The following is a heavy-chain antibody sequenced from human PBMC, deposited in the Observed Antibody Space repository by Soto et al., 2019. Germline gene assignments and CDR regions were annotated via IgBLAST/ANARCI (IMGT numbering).Heavy chain of an antibody. D-gene: IGHD1-26*01. Sequence: QVQLVESGGGVVQPGRSLKLSCAASGFTFSSYGMYWVRQAPGKGLEWVAVISYDGSNKNYADSVKGRFTISRDNSKNTLYVQMNSLRAEDTAVYYCAKERGFLTTVGYYGMDVWGQGTTVTVSS. CDR3: AKERGFLTTVGYYGMDV. J-gene: IGHJ6*02. V-gene: IGHV3-30*18. CDR2: ISYDGSNK. CDR1: GFTFSSYG.